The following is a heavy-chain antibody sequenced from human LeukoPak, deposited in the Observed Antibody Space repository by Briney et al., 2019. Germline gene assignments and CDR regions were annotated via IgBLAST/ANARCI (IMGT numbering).Heavy chain of an antibody. D-gene: IGHD2-2*01. CDR1: GGSISSSSYY. J-gene: IGHJ4*02. V-gene: IGHV4-39*07. Sequence: SETLSLTCTVSGGSISSSSYYWGWIRQPPGKGLEWIGSIYYSGSTYYNPSLKSRVTISVDTSKNQFSLKLSSVTAADTAVYYCARPRQTVRSTSCYDYWGQGTLVTVSS. CDR3: ARPRQTVRSTSCYDY. CDR2: IYYSGST.